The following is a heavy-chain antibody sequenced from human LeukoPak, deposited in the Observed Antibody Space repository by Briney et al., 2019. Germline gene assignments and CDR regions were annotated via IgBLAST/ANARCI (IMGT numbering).Heavy chain of an antibody. CDR2: INTNTGNP. CDR3: VRDPRGGYSNLYP. CDR1: GYTFTSYA. J-gene: IGHJ5*02. D-gene: IGHD4-11*01. V-gene: IGHV7-4-1*02. Sequence: ASVKVSCKASGYTFTSYAMNWVRQAPGQGLEWMGWINTNTGNPTYAQGFTGRFVFSLDTSVNTAYLQISSLKTEDTAVYYCVRDPRGGYSNLYPWGQGTLVTVSS.